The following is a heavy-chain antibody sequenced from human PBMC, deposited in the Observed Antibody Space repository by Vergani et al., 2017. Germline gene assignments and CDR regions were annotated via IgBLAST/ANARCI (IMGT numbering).Heavy chain of an antibody. CDR2: IYYCGST. J-gene: IGHJ6*03. CDR1: GGSISSYY. CDR3: ARGGXAARTYYYYYYMDV. Sequence: QVQLQESGPGLVKPSETLALTCTVSGGSISSYYWSWIRQPPGKGLEWIGYIYYCGSTNYNPSLKSRVTISVDTSKNQFSLKLSSVTAADTAVYYCARGGXAARTYYYYYYMDVWGKGTTVTVSS. D-gene: IGHD6-6*01. V-gene: IGHV4-59*01.